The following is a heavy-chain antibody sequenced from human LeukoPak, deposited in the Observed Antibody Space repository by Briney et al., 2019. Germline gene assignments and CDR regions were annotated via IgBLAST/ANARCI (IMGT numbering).Heavy chain of an antibody. CDR1: GYTFTGYY. CDR3: ARDGSCHTIDY. V-gene: IGHV1-2*02. Sequence: ASVKVSCKASGYTFTGYYMHWVRQAPGQGLEWMGWINPSSGGTNYAQKFQGRVTMTRDTSISTAYMELSRLRSDDTAVYYCARDGSCHTIDYWGQGTLVTVSS. CDR2: INPSSGGT. J-gene: IGHJ4*02. D-gene: IGHD2-2*02.